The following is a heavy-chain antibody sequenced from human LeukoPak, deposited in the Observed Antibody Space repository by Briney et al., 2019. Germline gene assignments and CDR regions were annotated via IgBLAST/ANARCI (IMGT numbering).Heavy chain of an antibody. V-gene: IGHV4-34*01. CDR2: INHSGST. J-gene: IGHJ6*03. CDR3: ARAYSSSWYGANYYYYYMDV. Sequence: SETLSLTCAVYGGSFSGYYWSWIRQPPGKGLEWIGEINHSGSTNYNPSLKSRVTISVDTSKNQFPLKLSSVTAADTAVYYCARAYSSSWYGANYYYYYMDVWGKGTTVTISS. D-gene: IGHD6-13*01. CDR1: GGSFSGYY.